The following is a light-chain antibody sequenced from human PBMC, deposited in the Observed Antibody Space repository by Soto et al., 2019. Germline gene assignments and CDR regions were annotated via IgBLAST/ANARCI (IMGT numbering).Light chain of an antibody. J-gene: IGKJ4*01. CDR1: QSISSW. V-gene: IGKV1-5*01. Sequence: GGRGNLTCRASQSISSWLAWYQQKPGKAPKLLIYDASSLESGAPSRFSGSGSGTEFTLTISSLQPDDFATYYCQQYHTYLTFGGGTKVDIK. CDR2: DAS. CDR3: QQYHTYLT.